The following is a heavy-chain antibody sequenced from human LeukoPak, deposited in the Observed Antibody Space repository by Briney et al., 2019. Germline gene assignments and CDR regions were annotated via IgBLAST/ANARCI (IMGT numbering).Heavy chain of an antibody. CDR1: GSTFSSYA. V-gene: IGHV1-69*01. CDR3: ARDTGPYCSSTSCYALDY. J-gene: IGHJ4*02. D-gene: IGHD2-2*01. CDR2: IIPIFGTA. Sequence: ASVKVSCKASGSTFSSYAISWVRQAPGQGLEWMGGIIPIFGTANYAQKFQGRVTITADESTSTAYMELSSLRSEDTAVYYCARDTGPYCSSTSCYALDYWGQGTLVTVSS.